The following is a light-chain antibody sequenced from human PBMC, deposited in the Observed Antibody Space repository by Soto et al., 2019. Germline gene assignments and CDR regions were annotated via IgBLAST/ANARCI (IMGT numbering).Light chain of an antibody. CDR1: SSDVGGYNY. Sequence: QSVLTRPASVSGSPGQSITISCNGTSSDVGGYNYVSWYQQHPGKAPKLMIYDVSNRPSGVSNRFSGSKSGNTASLTISGLQAEDEADYYCNSWTSSSTYVFGTGTKVTVL. CDR2: DVS. J-gene: IGLJ1*01. V-gene: IGLV2-14*01. CDR3: NSWTSSSTYV.